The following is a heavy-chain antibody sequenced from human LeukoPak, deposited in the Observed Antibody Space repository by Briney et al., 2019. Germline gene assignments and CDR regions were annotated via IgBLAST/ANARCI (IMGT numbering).Heavy chain of an antibody. J-gene: IGHJ4*02. D-gene: IGHD6-19*01. CDR3: ARDGPDIAVASYFDY. CDR2: ISSDGSNK. V-gene: IGHV3-30-3*01. Sequence: GGSLRLSCAASGFTFSSYVMHWVRQAPGKGLEWVAVISSDGSNKYYADSVRGRFTISRDNSKNTLYLQMNSLTAEDTAVYYCARDGPDIAVASYFDYWGQGTLLTVSS. CDR1: GFTFSSYV.